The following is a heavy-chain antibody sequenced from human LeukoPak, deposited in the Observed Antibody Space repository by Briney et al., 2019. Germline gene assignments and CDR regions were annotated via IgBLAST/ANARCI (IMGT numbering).Heavy chain of an antibody. CDR2: IYSSGST. J-gene: IGHJ4*02. CDR1: GASMSSYY. D-gene: IGHD6-6*01. CDR3: ARLTEYSSSSSFFDY. V-gene: IGHV4-59*08. Sequence: PSETLSLTCTVSGASMSSYYWSWIRQPPGKGLDYIGYIYSSGSTNYNPSLKSRVTISVDTSKNQFSLKLNSVTAADTAVYYCARLTEYSSSSSFFDYWGQGTLVTVSS.